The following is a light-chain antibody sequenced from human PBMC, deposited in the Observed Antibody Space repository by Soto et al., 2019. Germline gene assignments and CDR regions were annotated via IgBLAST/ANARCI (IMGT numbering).Light chain of an antibody. V-gene: IGKV3-15*01. J-gene: IGKJ1*01. Sequence: EIVMTQSPATLSVSPGERATLSCRASQSVSSSFAWYQQKPGQAPRLLLYGASTRATGIPARFSGSGSGTEFTLTISSLQSEDFAVYYCQQYNNWPRTCGQGTKVEIK. CDR3: QQYNNWPRT. CDR1: QSVSSS. CDR2: GAS.